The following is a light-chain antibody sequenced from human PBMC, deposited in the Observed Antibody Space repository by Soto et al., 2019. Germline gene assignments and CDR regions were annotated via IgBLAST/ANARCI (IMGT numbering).Light chain of an antibody. V-gene: IGKV3-11*01. J-gene: IGKJ5*01. Sequence: EIVLTQSPATLSLSPGERATLSCRASQSVSSYLAWYQQKPGQAPRLLIYDASSRATGIPDRFSGGGSGTDFTLTISRLEPEDFAVYYCLQDYNLPITFGQGTRLEIK. CDR2: DAS. CDR3: LQDYNLPIT. CDR1: QSVSSY.